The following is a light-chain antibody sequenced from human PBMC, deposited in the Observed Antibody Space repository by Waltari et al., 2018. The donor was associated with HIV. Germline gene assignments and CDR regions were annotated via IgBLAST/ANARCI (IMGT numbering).Light chain of an antibody. CDR3: AAWDDSLSGPIWV. Sequence: QSVLTQPPSASGTPGQRVTISCSGSSSNIGSNYVYWYQHLPGTAPKLLIYRHNQRPSGVPDRFSGSKSGTSASLAISGLRSEDEADYYCAAWDDSLSGPIWVFGGGTKLTVL. V-gene: IGLV1-47*01. CDR1: SSNIGSNY. CDR2: RHN. J-gene: IGLJ3*02.